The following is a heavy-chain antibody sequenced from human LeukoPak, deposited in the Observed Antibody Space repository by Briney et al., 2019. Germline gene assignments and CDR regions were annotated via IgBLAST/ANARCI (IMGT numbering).Heavy chain of an antibody. Sequence: SETLSLTCTVSGGSISSYYWSWIRQPPGKGLEWIGYIYYSGSTNYNPSLKSRVTISVDTSKNQFSLKLSSVTAADTAVYYCAKDRGGSYPDSSIDYWGQGTLVTVSS. CDR1: GGSISSYY. D-gene: IGHD1-26*01. CDR3: AKDRGGSYPDSSIDY. V-gene: IGHV4-59*01. J-gene: IGHJ4*02. CDR2: IYYSGST.